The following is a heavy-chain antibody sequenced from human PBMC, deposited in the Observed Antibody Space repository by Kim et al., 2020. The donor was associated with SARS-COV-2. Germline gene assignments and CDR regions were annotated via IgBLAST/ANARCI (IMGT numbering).Heavy chain of an antibody. J-gene: IGHJ4*02. CDR1: GFTFSSYA. Sequence: GGSLRLSCSASGFTFSSYAMHWVRQAPGKGLEYVSAISSNGGSTYYADSVKGRFTISRDNSKNTLYLQISSLRAEDTAVYYCVKAVSYLRGVPSGFVFWGPGTLVTVSS. CDR2: ISSNGGST. CDR3: VKAVSYLRGVPSGFVF. V-gene: IGHV3-64D*06. D-gene: IGHD3-10*02.